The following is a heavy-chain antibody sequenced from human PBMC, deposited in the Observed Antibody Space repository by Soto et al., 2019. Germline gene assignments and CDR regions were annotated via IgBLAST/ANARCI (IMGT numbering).Heavy chain of an antibody. CDR1: GFSLSTSGVG. CDR2: IHWNDDN. CDR3: IHRRVNGGMDH. Sequence: QITLKESGPTLVKPTQTLTLTCTFSGFSLSTSGVGVGCVRQPPGKALEWLAVIHWNDDNHYTSSLKTRLTVTKDITKNQVVFTMTNMVPVDTGTYYCIHRRVNGGMDHWGPGILVTVSS. V-gene: IGHV2-5*01. J-gene: IGHJ4*02.